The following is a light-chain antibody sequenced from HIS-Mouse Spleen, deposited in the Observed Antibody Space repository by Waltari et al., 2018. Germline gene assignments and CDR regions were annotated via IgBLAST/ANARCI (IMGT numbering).Light chain of an antibody. CDR1: QSVSSSS. CDR2: GAS. V-gene: IGKV3-20*01. J-gene: IGKJ2*01. Sequence: EIVLTQSPGTLSLSPGERATLSCRASQSVSSSSLAWYQQKPGQPPRLLIYGASSRATGIPDRFSGSGSGTDFTLTISRLEPEDFAVYYCQQYGSSHSYTFGQGTKLEIK. CDR3: QQYGSSHSYT.